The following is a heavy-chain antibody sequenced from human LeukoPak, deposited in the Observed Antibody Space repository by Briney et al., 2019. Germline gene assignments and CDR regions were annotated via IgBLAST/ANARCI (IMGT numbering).Heavy chain of an antibody. CDR1: GFTFGTYG. Sequence: GGSLRLSRAASGFTFGTYGMTWVRQAPGKGLEWVSAISGSGGGTYFADSVKGRFTISRDNSKNTLYLQMNSLRAEDTAVYYCAKHSSSWHYFDYWGQGTLVTVSS. CDR2: ISGSGGGT. CDR3: AKHSSSWHYFDY. D-gene: IGHD6-13*01. J-gene: IGHJ4*02. V-gene: IGHV3-23*01.